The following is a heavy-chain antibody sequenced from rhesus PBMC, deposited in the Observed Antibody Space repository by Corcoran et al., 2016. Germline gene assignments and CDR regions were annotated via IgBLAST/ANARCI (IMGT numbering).Heavy chain of an antibody. J-gene: IGHJ5-1*01. D-gene: IGHD2-21*01. Sequence: EVQLVESGGGLVQPGGSLRLSCAASGFTFSDYYMHWVRQAQGKGREWAVLIRNKAKSYTTEYAASVKGRFPVSRDDSKNTLYLHMSSLKSEDTALYYCSTALLLAVGTFWGPDSWGPGVLVTLSS. CDR3: STALLLAVGTFWGPDS. V-gene: IGHV3-13*01. CDR1: GFTFSDYY. CDR2: IRNKAKSYTT.